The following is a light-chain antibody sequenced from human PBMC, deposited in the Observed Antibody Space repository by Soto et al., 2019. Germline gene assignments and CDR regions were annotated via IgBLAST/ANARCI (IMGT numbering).Light chain of an antibody. J-gene: IGLJ2*01. Sequence: QSSLTQPASVSGSPGQSITISCTGTSSYVGGYNYVSWYQQYPGKVPKVIIYEVSNRPSGVSNRFSGSKSGNTASLTISGLQAEDEADYYCTSYISSNTLVVFGGGTKLTVL. CDR2: EVS. V-gene: IGLV2-14*01. CDR3: TSYISSNTLVV. CDR1: SSYVGGYNY.